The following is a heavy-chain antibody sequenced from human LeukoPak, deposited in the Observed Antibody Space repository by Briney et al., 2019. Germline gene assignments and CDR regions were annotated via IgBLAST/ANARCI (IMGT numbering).Heavy chain of an antibody. CDR3: ARVHYYDSSGYYYDFDY. D-gene: IGHD3-22*01. CDR2: INPNSGGT. J-gene: IGHJ4*02. Sequence: ASVNVSCKASGYTFTGYYMHWVRQAPGQGLEWMGWINPNSGGTNYAQKFQGRVTMTRDTSISTAYMELSRLRSDDTAVYYCARVHYYDSSGYYYDFDYWGQGTLVTVSS. V-gene: IGHV1-2*02. CDR1: GYTFTGYY.